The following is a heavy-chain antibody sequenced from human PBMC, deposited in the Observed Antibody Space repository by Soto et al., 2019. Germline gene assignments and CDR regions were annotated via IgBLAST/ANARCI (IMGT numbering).Heavy chain of an antibody. CDR2: IIPIFGTA. CDR1: GGTFSSYA. V-gene: IGHV1-69*01. J-gene: IGHJ4*02. D-gene: IGHD3-16*01. CDR3: ARHYDYVWGSPNLLFDY. Sequence: QVQLVQSGAEVKKPGSSVKVSCKASGGTFSSYAISWVRQAPGQGLEWMGGIIPIFGTANYAQKFQGRVTITADDSTNTAYLELSSLRSDDTAVYYCARHYDYVWGSPNLLFDYWGQGNLVNVSS.